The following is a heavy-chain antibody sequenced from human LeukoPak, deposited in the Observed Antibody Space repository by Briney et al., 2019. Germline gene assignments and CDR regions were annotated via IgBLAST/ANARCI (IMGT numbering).Heavy chain of an antibody. CDR2: ISWNSGSI. Sequence: PGGSLRLSCAASGFTFDDYAMHWVRQAPGKGLEWVSGISWNSGSIGYADSVKGRFTISRDNAKNSLYLQMNSLRAEDTALCYCAKAAGGYCSSTSCYSPFDYWGQGTLVTVSS. J-gene: IGHJ4*02. CDR1: GFTFDDYA. V-gene: IGHV3-9*01. D-gene: IGHD2-2*02. CDR3: AKAAGGYCSSTSCYSPFDY.